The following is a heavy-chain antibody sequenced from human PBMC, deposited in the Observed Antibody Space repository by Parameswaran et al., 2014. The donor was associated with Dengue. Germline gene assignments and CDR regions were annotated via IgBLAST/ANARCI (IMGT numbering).Heavy chain of an antibody. CDR3: ARGTYFGDFDY. D-gene: IGHD1-26*01. CDR2: ISNSGSTI. J-gene: IGHJ4*02. Sequence: VRQMPGKGLEWISYISNSGSTIYYADSVKGRFTISRDNAKNSLYLQMNSLRAEDTAVYYCARGTYFGDFDYWGQGTLVTVSS. V-gene: IGHV3-11*04.